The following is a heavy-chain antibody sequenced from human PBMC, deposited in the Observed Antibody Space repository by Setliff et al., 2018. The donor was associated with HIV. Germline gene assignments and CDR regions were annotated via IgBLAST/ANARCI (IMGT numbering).Heavy chain of an antibody. CDR3: ARGSFIGDYYYFDY. J-gene: IGHJ4*02. V-gene: IGHV4-4*08. CDR1: DGSISTYF. CDR2: IYTSGST. D-gene: IGHD3-10*01. Sequence: SETLSLTCTVSDGSISTYFWTWIRQPPGKGLEWIGYIYTSGSTNYNPSLKSRVTISVDTSKNQFSLKLSSVTAADTAVYYCARGSFIGDYYYFDYWGQGTLVTVSS.